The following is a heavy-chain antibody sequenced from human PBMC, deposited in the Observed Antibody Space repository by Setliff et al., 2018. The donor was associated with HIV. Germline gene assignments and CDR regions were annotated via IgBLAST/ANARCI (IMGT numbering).Heavy chain of an antibody. D-gene: IGHD3-22*01. CDR1: GGSISSYY. CDR2: IYYSGST. CDR3: ARNTYYYDSSCYYFDY. Sequence: SETLSLTCTGSGGSISSYYWSWIRQPPGKGLEWIGYIYYSGSTNYKPSLKSRVTISVDTSKNQFSLKLSSVTAADTAVYYCARNTYYYDSSCYYFDYWGQGTLVT. J-gene: IGHJ4*02. V-gene: IGHV4-59*01.